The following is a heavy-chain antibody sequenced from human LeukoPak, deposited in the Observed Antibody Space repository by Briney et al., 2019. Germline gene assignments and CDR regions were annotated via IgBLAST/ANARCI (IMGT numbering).Heavy chain of an antibody. Sequence: PGGSLRLSCAASGFTFSNYWMSWVRQAPGKGLEWVATIKHDGSEDYYLDSVKGRFTISRDNAKSSMWLQMNSLRAEDTAVYYCARDRAAYYYGSGSYLRWGQGTLVTVSS. CDR2: IKHDGSED. V-gene: IGHV3-7*01. J-gene: IGHJ4*02. CDR1: GFTFSNYW. D-gene: IGHD3-10*01. CDR3: ARDRAAYYYGSGSYLR.